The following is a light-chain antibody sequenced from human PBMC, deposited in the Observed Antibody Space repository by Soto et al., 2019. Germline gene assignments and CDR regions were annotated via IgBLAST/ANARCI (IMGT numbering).Light chain of an antibody. CDR1: QSVGSSY. V-gene: IGKV3-20*01. CDR3: QQYAVSPFT. J-gene: IGKJ3*01. CDR2: GAS. Sequence: EIVLTQSPGTLSLSPGERATLSCRASQSVGSSYLAWYQQKPGQAPRLLVYGASSRATGIPDRFSGSGSGRDFTLTISRLEPEDFVVYFCQQYAVSPFTFGPGTKVDIK.